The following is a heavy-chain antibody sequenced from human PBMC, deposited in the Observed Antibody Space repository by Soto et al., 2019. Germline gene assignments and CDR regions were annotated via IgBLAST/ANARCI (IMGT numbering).Heavy chain of an antibody. J-gene: IGHJ4*02. V-gene: IGHV1-69*13. CDR2: IVPIRRSA. CDR3: VRDSGAKLSSS. Sequence: SVKVSCKASGGTFSSYRINWVRQAPGEGLEWVGGIVPIRRSADYAQKFRGRVTISADDSARTTYLELSSLKSQDTAVYYCVRDSGAKLSSSWGQRTLVTVSS. D-gene: IGHD6-13*01. CDR1: GGTFSSYR.